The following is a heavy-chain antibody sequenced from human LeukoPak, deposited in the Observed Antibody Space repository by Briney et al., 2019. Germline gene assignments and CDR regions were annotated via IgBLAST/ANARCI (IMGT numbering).Heavy chain of an antibody. D-gene: IGHD5-12*01. CDR1: GFTFSSYS. J-gene: IGHJ3*02. Sequence: PGGSLRLSCAASGFTFSSYSMNWVRQAPGKGLEWVSYISSSSGTIYYADSVKGRFTISRDNAKNSLYLQMNSLRAEDTAVYYCARVGYGGYVGAFDIWGQGTMVTVSS. CDR3: ARVGYGGYVGAFDI. V-gene: IGHV3-48*04. CDR2: ISSSSGTI.